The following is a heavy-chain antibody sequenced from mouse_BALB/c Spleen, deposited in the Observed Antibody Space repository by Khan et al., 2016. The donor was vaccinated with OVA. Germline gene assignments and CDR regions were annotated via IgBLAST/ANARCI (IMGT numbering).Heavy chain of an antibody. V-gene: IGHV3-2*02. Sequence: EVQLQESGPGLVKPSQSLSLTCTVTGYSITSDYAWNWIRQFPGNKLEWMGYISYSGSTSYNPSLQSRISITRDTSKNQFFLQLNSVTTEDTATYDCERGRYRYPFAYWGQGTLVTVSA. CDR2: ISYSGST. J-gene: IGHJ3*01. CDR1: GYSITSDYA. D-gene: IGHD2-14*01. CDR3: ERGRYRYPFAY.